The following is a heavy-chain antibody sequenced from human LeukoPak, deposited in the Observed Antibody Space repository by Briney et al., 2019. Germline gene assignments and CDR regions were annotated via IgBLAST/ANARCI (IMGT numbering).Heavy chain of an antibody. D-gene: IGHD1-1*01. CDR2: IYYSGST. J-gene: IGHJ5*02. CDR3: ARRRTGWFDP. Sequence: SETLSLTCTVSGGSISSYYWSWIRQPPGKGLEWIGYIYYSGSTNYNPSLKSRVTISVDTSKNQFSLKLSSVTAADTAVYYCARRRTGWFDPWGQGTLVTVSS. CDR1: GGSISSYY. V-gene: IGHV4-59*01.